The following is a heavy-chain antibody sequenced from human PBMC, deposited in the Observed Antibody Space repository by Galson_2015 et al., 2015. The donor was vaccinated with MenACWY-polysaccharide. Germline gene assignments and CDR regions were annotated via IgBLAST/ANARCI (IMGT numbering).Heavy chain of an antibody. CDR3: ARVLKGLVGATPDY. CDR1: GFTFSSYS. Sequence: SLRLSCAASGFTFSSYSMNWVRQAPGKGLEWVSYISSSGTMYYADSVKGRFTISRDNGKNSLYLQMNSLRDDDTAVYYCARVLKGLVGATPDYWGQGTLVTVSS. CDR2: ISSSGTM. D-gene: IGHD1-26*01. V-gene: IGHV3-48*02. J-gene: IGHJ4*02.